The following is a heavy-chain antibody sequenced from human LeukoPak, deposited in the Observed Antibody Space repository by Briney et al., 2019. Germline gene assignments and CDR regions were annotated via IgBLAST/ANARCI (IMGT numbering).Heavy chain of an antibody. CDR1: GGSISSDY. D-gene: IGHD3-22*01. V-gene: IGHV4-59*01. CDR2: IYYSGST. Sequence: SETLSLTCTVSGGSISSDYWSWIRQPPGKGLEWIGYIYYSGSTNYNPSLKSRVSISVDPSKNQFSLKLSSVTATDTAVYYCARDQLGGYYYDYWGQGTLVTVSS. CDR3: ARDQLGGYYYDY. J-gene: IGHJ4*02.